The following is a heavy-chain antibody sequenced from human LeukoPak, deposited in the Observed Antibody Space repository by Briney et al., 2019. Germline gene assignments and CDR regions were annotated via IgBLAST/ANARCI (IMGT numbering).Heavy chain of an antibody. CDR1: GFTVSSNY. V-gene: IGHV3-53*01. J-gene: IGHJ4*02. D-gene: IGHD6-13*01. CDR3: ARGLGSSSVDY. CDR2: IYSGGST. Sequence: GGSLRLSCAASGFTVSSNYMSWVRQAPGKGLEWVSVIYSGGSTYYADSVKGRFTISRDNSKNTLYLQMNGLRAEDTAVYYCARGLGSSSVDYWGQGTLVTVSS.